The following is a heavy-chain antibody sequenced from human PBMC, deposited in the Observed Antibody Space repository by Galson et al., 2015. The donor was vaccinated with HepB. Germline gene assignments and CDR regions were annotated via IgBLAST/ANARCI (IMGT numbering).Heavy chain of an antibody. V-gene: IGHV3-23*01. CDR1: GFTFSSYA. CDR3: AKDADDYYDSSGYYLFDY. D-gene: IGHD3-22*01. J-gene: IGHJ4*02. CDR2: ISGSGGST. Sequence: SLRLSCAASGFTFSSYAMSWVRQAPGKGLEWVSAISGSGGSTYYADSVKGRFTISRDNSKNTLYLQMNSLRAEDTAVYYCAKDADDYYDSSGYYLFDYWGQGTLVTVSS.